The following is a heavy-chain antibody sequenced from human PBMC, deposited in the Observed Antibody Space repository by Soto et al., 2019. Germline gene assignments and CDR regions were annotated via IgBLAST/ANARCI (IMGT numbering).Heavy chain of an antibody. Sequence: GEPLKISCKGSGYSFTSYWIGWVRQMPGKGLEWMGIIYPGDSDTRYSPSFQGQVTISADKSISTAYLQWSSLKASDTAMYYCARGSGYNSDYYYGMDVWGQGTTVIVSS. V-gene: IGHV5-51*01. CDR1: GYSFTSYW. D-gene: IGHD5-12*01. CDR2: IYPGDSDT. J-gene: IGHJ6*02. CDR3: ARGSGYNSDYYYGMDV.